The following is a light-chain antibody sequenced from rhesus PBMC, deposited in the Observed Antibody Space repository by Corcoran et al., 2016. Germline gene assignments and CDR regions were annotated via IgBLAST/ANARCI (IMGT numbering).Light chain of an antibody. Sequence: DIQMTQSPSSLSASVGDRVTITCRAGQGTSSYSAWYQQKPGKAQKPLIYYASNLERGVPSRLSGSGSWTEFTLTIHSLQPENFAPYYYQQYNSDPFTFGPGTKLDIK. CDR2: YAS. V-gene: IGKV1-37*01. J-gene: IGKJ3*01. CDR3: QQYNSDPFT. CDR1: QGTSSY.